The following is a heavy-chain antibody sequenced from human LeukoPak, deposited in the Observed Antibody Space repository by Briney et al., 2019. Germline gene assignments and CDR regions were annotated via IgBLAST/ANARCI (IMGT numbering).Heavy chain of an antibody. J-gene: IGHJ4*02. CDR2: IKQDGSKK. Sequence: GGSLRLSCVASGFPFSSYWMTWVRQAPGKGLEWVANIKQDGSKKYYVDSVKGRFTISRDNAKNSLYLQMNSLRAEDTAIYYCTRVGYIDEGIDYWGQGTLVTVSS. V-gene: IGHV3-7*04. CDR1: GFPFSSYW. D-gene: IGHD5-24*01. CDR3: TRVGYIDEGIDY.